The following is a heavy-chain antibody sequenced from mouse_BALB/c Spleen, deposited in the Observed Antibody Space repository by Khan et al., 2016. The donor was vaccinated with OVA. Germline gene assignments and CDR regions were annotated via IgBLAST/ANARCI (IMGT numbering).Heavy chain of an antibody. Sequence: EVQLQESGPGLVKPSQSLSLTYTVTGYSITSDYAWNWIRQFPGNKLEWMGYISYSGSTNYNPSLKSRISITRDKSKNQFFLQLNSVTTEDTATYYCARDGSRYNYAMDYWGQGTSVTVSS. CDR3: ARDGSRYNYAMDY. CDR1: GYSITSDYA. V-gene: IGHV3-2*02. J-gene: IGHJ4*01. D-gene: IGHD2-3*01. CDR2: ISYSGST.